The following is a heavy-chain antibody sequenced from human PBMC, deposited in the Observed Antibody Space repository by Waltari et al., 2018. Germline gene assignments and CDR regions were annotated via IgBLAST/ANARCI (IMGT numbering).Heavy chain of an antibody. Sequence: QLQLQESGPGLVKPSETLSLTCTVPGGSISSRSYYWGWIRQPPGKGREWIGSIYYSGSNYYNPSLKSRVTRAVDTSKNQFSRKLSSVTAADTAVYYCARDSGGDYFDYWGQGTLVTVSS. D-gene: IGHD3-16*01. J-gene: IGHJ4*02. CDR3: ARDSGGDYFDY. CDR1: GGSISSRSYY. CDR2: IYYSGSN. V-gene: IGHV4-39*01.